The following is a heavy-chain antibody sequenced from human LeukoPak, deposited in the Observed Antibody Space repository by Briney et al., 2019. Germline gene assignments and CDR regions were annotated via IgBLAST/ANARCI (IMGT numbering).Heavy chain of an antibody. J-gene: IGHJ2*01. CDR1: GFSFSSYA. Sequence: GGSLRLSCAASGFSFSSYAMSWVRQAPGKGLEWVSVIGGGPGNTYYTDSVKGRFTISRDNSKNTLYLHLNSLRAEDTAVYYCAKGKGPPANWYFDVWGRGTLVTVSS. V-gene: IGHV3-23*01. CDR3: AKGKGPPANWYFDV. CDR2: IGGGPGNT.